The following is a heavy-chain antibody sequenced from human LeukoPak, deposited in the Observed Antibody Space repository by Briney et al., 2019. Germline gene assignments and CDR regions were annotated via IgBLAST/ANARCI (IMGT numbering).Heavy chain of an antibody. CDR3: ARGHETYYYDSSGYF. CDR1: GFTFSGYW. Sequence: GGSLRLSCAASGFTFSGYWMHWVRHVPGQGLAWVSRINNDGSTTNYADSVKRRFTISRDNAENTFYLQMDSLRAEDTAIYYCARGHETYYYDSSGYFWGQGTLVTVSS. V-gene: IGHV3-74*01. J-gene: IGHJ4*02. D-gene: IGHD3-22*01. CDR2: INNDGSTT.